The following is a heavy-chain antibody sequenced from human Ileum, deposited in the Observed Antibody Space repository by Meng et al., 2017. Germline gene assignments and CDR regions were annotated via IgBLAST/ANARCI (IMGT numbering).Heavy chain of an antibody. J-gene: IGHJ2*01. CDR2: IHAGSGDT. Sequence: QVHFVQSGVELKKPGASVRISRKASGFTFSNYAIYWARQAPGQCLEWLGCIHAGSGDTKFSQTFQGRLTFDRDTSADTVYMELSSLTSGDRAVYYCAREMTKVINLWGRGTLVTVSS. V-gene: IGHV1-3*01. CDR3: AREMTKVINL. D-gene: IGHD4-23*01. CDR1: GFTFSNYA.